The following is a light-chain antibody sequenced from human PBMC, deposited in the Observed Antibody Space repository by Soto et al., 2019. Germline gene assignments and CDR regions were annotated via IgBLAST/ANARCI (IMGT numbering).Light chain of an antibody. CDR1: SSDVGAYNR. CDR3: SLYTSSSTVA. Sequence: QSVLTQPPSVSASPGQSVTIPCTATSSDVGAYNRVSWYQQYPGTPPKLMISEVNNRPSGVPDRFSGSKSGNTASLTISGLQAEDEAHYYCSLYTSSSTVAFGGGTRVTVL. CDR2: EVN. V-gene: IGLV2-18*01. J-gene: IGLJ2*01.